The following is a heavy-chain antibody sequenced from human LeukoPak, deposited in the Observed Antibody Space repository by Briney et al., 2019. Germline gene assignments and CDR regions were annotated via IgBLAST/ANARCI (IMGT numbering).Heavy chain of an antibody. D-gene: IGHD6-19*01. CDR3: AKDHGTAVAGFYY. Sequence: GASLRLSCAASGFSLSTYGVSWVRQPPGKGLEWVSGITGTGGSTYYADSVKGRFTVSRDTSRNTLYLQMNSLRAEDTAIYYCAKDHGTAVAGFYYWGQGTLVTVSS. CDR1: GFSLSTYG. J-gene: IGHJ1*01. V-gene: IGHV3-23*01. CDR2: ITGTGGST.